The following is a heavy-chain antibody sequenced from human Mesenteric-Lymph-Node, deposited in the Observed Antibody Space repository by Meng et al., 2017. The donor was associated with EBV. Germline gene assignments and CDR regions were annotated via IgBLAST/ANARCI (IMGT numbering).Heavy chain of an antibody. D-gene: IGHD2-21*02. CDR3: ALMVTAQNWFDP. CDR1: GGTFNNYA. J-gene: IGHJ5*02. CDR2: IIRIFGTP. V-gene: IGHV1-69*01. Sequence: QVLVVQSGAEMTTTGSSVKVPCKASGGTFNNYAISWVRQSPGQGLEWMGGIIRIFGTPNYARKFQGRLTITADESTSTAYMELSSLRSEDTAVYYCALMVTAQNWFDPWGQGTLVTVSS.